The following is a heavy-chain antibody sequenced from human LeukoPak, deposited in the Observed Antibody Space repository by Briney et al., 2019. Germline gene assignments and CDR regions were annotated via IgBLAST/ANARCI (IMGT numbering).Heavy chain of an antibody. CDR2: IYYSGST. CDR3: ARVVSGWSPEDGWFDP. CDR1: GGSISSYY. D-gene: IGHD6-19*01. Sequence: SETLSLTXTVSGGSISSYYWSWIRQPPGKGLEWIGYIYYSGSTNYNPSLKSRVTISVDTSKNQFSLKLSSVTAADTAVYYCARVVSGWSPEDGWFDPWGQGTLVTVSS. V-gene: IGHV4-59*01. J-gene: IGHJ5*02.